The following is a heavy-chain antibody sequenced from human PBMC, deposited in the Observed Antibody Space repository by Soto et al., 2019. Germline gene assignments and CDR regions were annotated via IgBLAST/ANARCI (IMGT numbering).Heavy chain of an antibody. J-gene: IGHJ2*01. V-gene: IGHV3-9*01. D-gene: IGHD1-7*01. CDR1: GFTFDDYA. CDR2: ISWNSGSI. CDR3: AKAGSFGITGTTGFDL. Sequence: EVQLVESGGGLVQPGRSLRLACAASGFTFDDYAMHWVRQAPGKGLEWVSGISWNSGSIGYADSVKGRFTISRDNAKNSLYLQMNSLRAEDTALYYCAKAGSFGITGTTGFDLWGRGTLVTVSS.